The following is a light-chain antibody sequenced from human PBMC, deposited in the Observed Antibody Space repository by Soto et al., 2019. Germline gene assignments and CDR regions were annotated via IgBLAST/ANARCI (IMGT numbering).Light chain of an antibody. J-gene: IGKJ1*01. CDR2: KAS. CDR3: QQYNSYPRT. Sequence: DIQMTQSPSTLSASVGDRVTITCRATQSISNWLAWYQQKSGKAPKLLIYKASSLESGVPSRFSGTGSGTEFTLTISSLQPDDFATYYCQQYNSYPRTFGQGTKVEIK. CDR1: QSISNW. V-gene: IGKV1-5*03.